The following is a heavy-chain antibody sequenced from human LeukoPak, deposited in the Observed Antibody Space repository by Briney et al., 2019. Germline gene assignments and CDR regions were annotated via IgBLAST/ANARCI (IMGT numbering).Heavy chain of an antibody. Sequence: SETLSLTCTVSGGSISSSSYYWGWIRQPPGKGLEWIGEINHSGRTKYNPSLRSRVTISVDTSKNQFSLKLSSVTAADTAMYYCARGEAVANSFDYWGQGTLVIVSS. J-gene: IGHJ4*02. CDR2: INHSGRT. CDR1: GGSISSSSYY. V-gene: IGHV4-39*07. D-gene: IGHD6-19*01. CDR3: ARGEAVANSFDY.